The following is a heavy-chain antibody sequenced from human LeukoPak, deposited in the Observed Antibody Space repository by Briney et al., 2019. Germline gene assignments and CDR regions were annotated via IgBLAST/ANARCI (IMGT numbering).Heavy chain of an antibody. Sequence: KPSETLSLTCTVSGGSISSYYWSWIRQPAGKGLEWIGRIYTSGSTNYNPSLKSRVTMSVDTSKNQFSLKLSSATAADTAVYYCARSEAFTAAGRDYYYYYMDVWGKGTTVTVSS. CDR1: GGSISSYY. CDR2: IYTSGST. CDR3: ARSEAFTAAGRDYYYYYMDV. V-gene: IGHV4-4*07. D-gene: IGHD6-13*01. J-gene: IGHJ6*03.